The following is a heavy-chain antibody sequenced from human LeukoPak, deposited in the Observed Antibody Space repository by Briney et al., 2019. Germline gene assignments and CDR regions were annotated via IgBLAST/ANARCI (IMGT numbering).Heavy chain of an antibody. D-gene: IGHD2-21*02. Sequence: GGTLRLSCAASGFTFSSYSMNWVRQAPGKGLEWVSSISSSSSYIYYADSVKGRFTISRDNAKNSLYLQMNSLRAEDTAVYYCARELLRAFDIWGQGTMVTVSS. CDR1: GFTFSSYS. J-gene: IGHJ3*02. CDR3: ARELLRAFDI. V-gene: IGHV3-21*01. CDR2: ISSSSSYI.